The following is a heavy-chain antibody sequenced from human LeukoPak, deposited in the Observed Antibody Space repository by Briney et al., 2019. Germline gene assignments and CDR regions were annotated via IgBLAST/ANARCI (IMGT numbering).Heavy chain of an antibody. CDR3: ARDPEYYYGSGTFDY. J-gene: IGHJ4*02. D-gene: IGHD3-10*01. Sequence: SETLSLTCTVSGGSISSCSYYWSWIRQPAGKGLEWIGRIYTSGSTNYNPSLKSRVTISVDTSKNQFSLKLSSVTAADTAVYYCARDPEYYYGSGTFDYWGQGTLVTVS. CDR1: GGSISSCSYY. CDR2: IYTSGST. V-gene: IGHV4-61*02.